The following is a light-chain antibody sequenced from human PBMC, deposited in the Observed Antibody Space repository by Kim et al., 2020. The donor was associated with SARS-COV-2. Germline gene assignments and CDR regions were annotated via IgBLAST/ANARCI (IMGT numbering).Light chain of an antibody. V-gene: IGLV1-40*01. Sequence: QRVTIPWTWSRSNVGPGSDVNWYQQLPGTAPKLLNYGNNNRPSGVPDRFSGSKSDTSASLAITGLQKEDEANYYCQSYDSRLGDWVFGGGTQLTVL. CDR1: RSNVGPGSD. CDR2: GNN. CDR3: QSYDSRLGDWV. J-gene: IGLJ2*01.